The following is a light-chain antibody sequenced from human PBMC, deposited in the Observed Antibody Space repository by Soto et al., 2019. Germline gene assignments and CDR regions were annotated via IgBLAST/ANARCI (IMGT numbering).Light chain of an antibody. CDR1: RSDIGSYNF. CDR2: EVS. V-gene: IGLV2-23*02. CDR3: CSYGGNNTLI. Sequence: QSALTQPASVSGSPGQSITISCSGTRSDIGSYNFVSWYRQYPGKAPELIIYEVSQRPSTFFNRFSGSKSGNTASLTVSGLQSDDEADYFCCSYGGNNTLIFGGGTKVTVL. J-gene: IGLJ2*01.